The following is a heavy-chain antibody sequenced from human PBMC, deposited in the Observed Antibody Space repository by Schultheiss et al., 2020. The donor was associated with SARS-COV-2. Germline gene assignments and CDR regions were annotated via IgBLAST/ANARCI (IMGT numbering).Heavy chain of an antibody. CDR2: IIPIFGTA. CDR1: GGTFSSYA. V-gene: IGHV1-69*06. CDR3: ASSTTYCSGGSCYSWYYYYGMDV. Sequence: VKVSCKASGGTFSSYAISWVRQAPGQGLEWMGGIIPIFGTANYAQKFQGRVTITADKSTSTAYMELSSLRSEDTAVYYCASSTTYCSGGSCYSWYYYYGMDVWGQGTTVTVSS. J-gene: IGHJ6*02. D-gene: IGHD2-15*01.